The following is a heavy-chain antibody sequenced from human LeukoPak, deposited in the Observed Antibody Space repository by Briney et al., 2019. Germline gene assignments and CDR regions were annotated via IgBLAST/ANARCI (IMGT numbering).Heavy chain of an antibody. D-gene: IGHD2-15*01. CDR2: IIPIFGTA. V-gene: IGHV1-69*01. J-gene: IGHJ4*02. Sequence: AASENLSCNSSGGTFSIYAISWVRQAPGQALEWMGGIIPIFGTANYTHKFQGRVTVTAEESTSTAYMELSSLSSEDTAVYYCARGIVAESVVGVWGQGTLVTVSS. CDR1: GGTFSIYA. CDR3: ARGIVAESVVGV.